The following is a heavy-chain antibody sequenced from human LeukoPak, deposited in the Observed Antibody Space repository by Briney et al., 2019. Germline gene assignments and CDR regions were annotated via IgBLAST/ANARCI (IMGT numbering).Heavy chain of an antibody. J-gene: IGHJ5*02. V-gene: IGHV4-59*01. D-gene: IGHD6-13*01. Sequence: SETLSLTCTVSGGSISSYYWSWLRQPPGKGLEWIGYIYYSGSTNYNPSLKSRVTISVDTSKNQFSLKLSSVTAADTAVYYCARDLNLGQQLRWFDPWGQGTLVTVSS. CDR2: IYYSGST. CDR3: ARDLNLGQQLRWFDP. CDR1: GGSISSYY.